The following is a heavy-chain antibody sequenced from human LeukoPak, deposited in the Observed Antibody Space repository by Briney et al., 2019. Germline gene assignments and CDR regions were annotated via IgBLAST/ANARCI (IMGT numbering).Heavy chain of an antibody. V-gene: IGHV1-2*06. CDR2: INPNSGGT. D-gene: IGHD3-3*01. Sequence: ASVKVSCKASGYTFTGYYMHWVRQAPGQGLEWMGRINPNSGGTNYAQKFQGRVTMTRDTSISTAYMELSRLRSDDTAVCYCARIYDFWSGHAFDYWGQGTLVTVSS. J-gene: IGHJ4*02. CDR1: GYTFTGYY. CDR3: ARIYDFWSGHAFDY.